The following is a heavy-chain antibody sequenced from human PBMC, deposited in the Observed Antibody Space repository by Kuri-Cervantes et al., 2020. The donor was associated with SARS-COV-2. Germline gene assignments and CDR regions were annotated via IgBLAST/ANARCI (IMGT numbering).Heavy chain of an antibody. D-gene: IGHD5-18*01. CDR1: GGSISSSSYY. Sequence: SETLSLTCTVSGGSISSSSYYWGWIRQPPGKGLEWIGSIYYSGSTYYNPSLKSRVTISVDTSKNQFSLKLSSVTAADTAVYYCARLGGHRSGYNWFDPWGQGTLVTVSS. CDR2: IYYSGST. J-gene: IGHJ5*02. V-gene: IGHV4-39*01. CDR3: ARLGGHRSGYNWFDP.